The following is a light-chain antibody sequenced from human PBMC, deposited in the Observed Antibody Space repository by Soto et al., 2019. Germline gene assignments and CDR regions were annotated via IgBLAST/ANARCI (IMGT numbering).Light chain of an antibody. CDR3: QQYGGSPQT. CDR2: GAS. J-gene: IGKJ1*01. Sequence: EIVLTQPPGTLALSPGEGATLSCRASQSVSKYLAWYQQKPGQAPRLLIYGASSRATGIPDSFSGSGSGTDFTLTISRLEPEDFAVYYCQQYGGSPQTFGQGTKVEIK. CDR1: QSVSKY. V-gene: IGKV3-20*01.